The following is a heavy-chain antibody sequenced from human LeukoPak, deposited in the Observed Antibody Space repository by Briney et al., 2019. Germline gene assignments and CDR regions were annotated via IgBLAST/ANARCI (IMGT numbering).Heavy chain of an antibody. CDR3: AGALPDHLGDTFDI. D-gene: IGHD3-16*01. Sequence: GGSLRLSCAASGFTFSSYSMNWVRQAPGKGLEWVSSISSSSSYIYYADSVKGRFTISSDNAKNSLYLQMNSLRAEDTAVYYCAGALPDHLGDTFDIWGQGTMVTVSS. CDR2: ISSSSSYI. J-gene: IGHJ3*02. CDR1: GFTFSSYS. V-gene: IGHV3-21*01.